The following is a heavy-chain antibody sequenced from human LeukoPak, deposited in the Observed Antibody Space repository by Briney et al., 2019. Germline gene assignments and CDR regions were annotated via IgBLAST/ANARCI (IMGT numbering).Heavy chain of an antibody. D-gene: IGHD2-2*01. V-gene: IGHV1-69*05. CDR3: TTAAMRMDFDY. CDR1: GGTFSSYA. CDR2: IIPIFGTA. J-gene: IGHJ4*02. Sequence: GASVKVSCKASGGTFSSYAISWVRQAPGQGPEWMGGIIPIFGTANYAQKFQGRVTITTDESTSTDYMELSSLRSEDTAVYYCTTAAMRMDFDYWGQGTLVTVSS.